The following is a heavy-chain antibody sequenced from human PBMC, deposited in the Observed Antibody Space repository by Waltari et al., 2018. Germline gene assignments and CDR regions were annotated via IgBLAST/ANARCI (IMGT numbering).Heavy chain of an antibody. Sequence: QVQLQQWGAGLLKPSETLSLTCAVYGGPFSGYYWRWIRQPPGKGPDGIGEINHSGSPNYNPSLKSRVTISVDTSKNQFSLKLSSVTAADTAVYYCARWKPRVFWSGYYTDTWYGMDVWGQGTTVTVSS. V-gene: IGHV4-34*01. D-gene: IGHD3-3*01. CDR2: INHSGSP. CDR1: GGPFSGYY. CDR3: ARWKPRVFWSGYYTDTWYGMDV. J-gene: IGHJ6*02.